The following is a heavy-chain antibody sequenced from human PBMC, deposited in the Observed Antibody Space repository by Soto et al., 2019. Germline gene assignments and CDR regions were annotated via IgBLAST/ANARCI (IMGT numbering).Heavy chain of an antibody. D-gene: IGHD4-17*01. CDR1: GYTFTSYG. V-gene: IGHV1-3*01. CDR2: VNAGNGNT. Sequence: GASVKVSCKASGYTFTSYGISWVRQAPGQGLEWMGWVNAGNGNTKYSQKFQGRVTITRDTSASTAYMELSSPRSEDTAVYYCARDSVPRDYVPRGWFDPWGQGTLVTVSS. J-gene: IGHJ5*02. CDR3: ARDSVPRDYVPRGWFDP.